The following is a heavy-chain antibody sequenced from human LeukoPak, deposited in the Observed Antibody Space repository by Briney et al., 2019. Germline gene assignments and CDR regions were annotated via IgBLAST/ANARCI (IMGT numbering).Heavy chain of an antibody. CDR1: GGSFSGYY. Sequence: SETLSLTCAVYGGSFSGYYWSWIRQPPGKGLEWIGEINHSGSTNYNPSLKSRVTISVDTSKNQFSPKLSSVTAADTAVYYCARGNRITGTTFAFDIWGQGTMVTVSS. CDR3: ARGNRITGTTFAFDI. D-gene: IGHD1-20*01. V-gene: IGHV4-34*01. CDR2: INHSGST. J-gene: IGHJ3*02.